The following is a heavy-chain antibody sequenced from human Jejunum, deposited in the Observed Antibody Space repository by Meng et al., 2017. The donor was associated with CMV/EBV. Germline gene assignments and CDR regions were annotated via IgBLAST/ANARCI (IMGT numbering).Heavy chain of an antibody. Sequence: FSGFYLNASEWGVEWIRQPPGKALEWLALICWNTDKRYSPSLKSRLTINQDTTKNQVILSLTNMDPVDTATYYCAHRRTLYSCSWHYWGQGTLVTVSS. J-gene: IGHJ4*02. CDR2: ICWNTDK. D-gene: IGHD6-13*01. CDR3: AHRRTLYSCSWHY. CDR1: GFYLNASEWG. V-gene: IGHV2-5*01.